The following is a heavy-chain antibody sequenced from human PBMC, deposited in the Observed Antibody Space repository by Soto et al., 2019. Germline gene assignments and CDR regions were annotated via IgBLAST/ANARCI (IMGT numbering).Heavy chain of an antibody. CDR2: ISSSSSTI. J-gene: IGHJ4*02. CDR1: GFTFSSYS. CDR3: ARVASSGKTPWLGSDLEY. D-gene: IGHD3-10*01. Sequence: LRLSCAASGFTFSSYSMNWVRQAPGKGLEWVSYISSSSSTIYYADSVKGRFTISRDNAKNSLYLQMNSLRAEDTAVYYCARVASSGKTPWLGSDLEYWGQGTLVTVSS. V-gene: IGHV3-48*01.